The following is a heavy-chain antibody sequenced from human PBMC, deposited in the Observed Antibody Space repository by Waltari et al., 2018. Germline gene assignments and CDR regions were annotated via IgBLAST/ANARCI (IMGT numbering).Heavy chain of an antibody. CDR2: ISHSGGST. J-gene: IGHJ4*02. D-gene: IGHD1-1*01. CDR1: GFIFSSYA. Sequence: EVHLVESGGALVQPGGSLRLSCAASGFIFSSYAMSWVRQAPGRGRGWFSAISHSGGSTRYSDSVKGRFTISRDNSKNTLYLQMNSLRAEDTALYYCAYNWNLDYWGQGTLVTVSS. CDR3: AYNWNLDY. V-gene: IGHV3-23*04.